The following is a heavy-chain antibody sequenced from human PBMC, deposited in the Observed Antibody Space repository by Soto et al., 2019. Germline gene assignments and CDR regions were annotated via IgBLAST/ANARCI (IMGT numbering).Heavy chain of an antibody. Sequence: SETLSLTCTVSGGSISSNNYYWGWIRQSPGEGLEWIGSIYYSGTTYYNPSLKSRVTISVDTSNNQFSLKLSSVTAADTAVYYCARQGSRPETPFDYWGQGTLVTVSS. CDR2: IYYSGTT. CDR3: ARQGSRPETPFDY. D-gene: IGHD1-26*01. J-gene: IGHJ4*02. CDR1: GGSISSNNYY. V-gene: IGHV4-39*01.